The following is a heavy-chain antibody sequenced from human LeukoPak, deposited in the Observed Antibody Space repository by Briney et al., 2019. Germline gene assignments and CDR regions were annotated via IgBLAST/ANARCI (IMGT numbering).Heavy chain of an antibody. V-gene: IGHV4-34*01. J-gene: IGHJ4*02. Sequence: SETLSLTCAVYGGSFSGYYWSWIRQPPGKGLEWIGEINHSGSTNYNPSLKSRVTISVDTSKNQFSLKLSSVTAADTAVYYCARGRIVARKKGAYYFDYWGQGTLVTVSS. D-gene: IGHD6-6*01. CDR3: ARGRIVARKKGAYYFDY. CDR1: GGSFSGYY. CDR2: INHSGST.